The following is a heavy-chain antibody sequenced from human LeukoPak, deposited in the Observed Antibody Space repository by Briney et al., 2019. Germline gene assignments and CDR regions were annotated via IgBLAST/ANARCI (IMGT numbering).Heavy chain of an antibody. V-gene: IGHV3-15*01. J-gene: IGHJ1*01. Sequence: GGSLRLSCAASGFTFTNAWMSWVRQAPGKGLEWVGRIKSETDGGTIDYAAPVKGRFTISRDDSKDTLFLQMNSLKTEDTAVYYCTTDLSELDDSGYYAKYFHHWGQGTLVSVSS. CDR3: TTDLSELDDSGYYAKYFHH. CDR2: IKSETDGGTI. D-gene: IGHD3-22*01. CDR1: GFTFTNAW.